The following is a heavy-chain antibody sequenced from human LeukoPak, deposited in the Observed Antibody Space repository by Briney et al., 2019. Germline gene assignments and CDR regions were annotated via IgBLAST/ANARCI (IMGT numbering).Heavy chain of an antibody. CDR3: ARDHQGPYGSGSLIGLDY. CDR1: GGSISSGDYY. Sequence: KPSQTLSLTCTVSGGSISSGDYYWSWIRQPPGKGLEWIGYIYYSGSTYYNPSLKSRVTISVDTSKNQFSLKLSSVTAADTAVYYCARDHQGPYGSGSLIGLDYWGQGTLVTVSS. J-gene: IGHJ4*02. V-gene: IGHV4-30-4*01. D-gene: IGHD3-10*01. CDR2: IYYSGST.